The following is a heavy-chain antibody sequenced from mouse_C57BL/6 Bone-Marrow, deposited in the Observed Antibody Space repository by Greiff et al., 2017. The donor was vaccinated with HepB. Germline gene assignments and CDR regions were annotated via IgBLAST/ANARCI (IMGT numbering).Heavy chain of an antibody. Sequence: LVESGPELVKPGASVKISCKASGYSFTDYNMNWVKQSNGKSLEWIGVINPNYGTTSYNQKFKGKATLTVDQSSSTAYMQLNSLTSEDSAVYYCASLITTVVAPAMDYWGQGTSVTVSS. D-gene: IGHD1-1*01. V-gene: IGHV1-39*01. CDR1: GYSFTDYN. CDR2: INPNYGTT. J-gene: IGHJ4*01. CDR3: ASLITTVVAPAMDY.